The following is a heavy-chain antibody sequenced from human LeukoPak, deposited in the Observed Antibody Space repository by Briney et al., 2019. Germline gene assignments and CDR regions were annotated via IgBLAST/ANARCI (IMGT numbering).Heavy chain of an antibody. J-gene: IGHJ4*02. CDR3: ARAPQSWIQPNY. CDR1: GGTFSSYA. CDR2: IIPIFGTA. V-gene: IGHV1-69*06. Sequence: ASVKVSCKASGGTFSSYAISWVRQAPGQGLEWMGGIIPIFGTANYAQKFQGRVTITADKSTSTAYMELSSLRSEDTAVYYCARAPQSWIQPNYWGQGTLVTVSS. D-gene: IGHD5-18*01.